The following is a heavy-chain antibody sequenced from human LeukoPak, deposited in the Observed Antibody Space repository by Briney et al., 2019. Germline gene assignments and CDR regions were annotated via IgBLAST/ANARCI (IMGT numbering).Heavy chain of an antibody. V-gene: IGHV4-34*01. J-gene: IGHJ3*02. CDR1: GGSFSGYY. CDR2: INHSGST. D-gene: IGHD1-26*01. Sequence: SETLSLTCAVYGGSFSGYYWSWIRQPPGKGLEWIGEINHSGSTNYNPSLESRVTISVDTSKNQFSLKLSSVTAADTAVYYCARGGIVGATADAFDIWGQGTMVTVSS. CDR3: ARGGIVGATADAFDI.